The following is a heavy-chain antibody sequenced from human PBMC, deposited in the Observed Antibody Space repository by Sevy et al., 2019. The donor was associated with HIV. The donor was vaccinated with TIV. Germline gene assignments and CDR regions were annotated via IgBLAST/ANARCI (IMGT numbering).Heavy chain of an antibody. CDR3: SKDQSPGIYSYSDFDY. V-gene: IGHV3-30*18. D-gene: IGHD3-16*02. CDR1: GFTFSSYG. J-gene: IGHJ4*02. CDR2: ISYDESKK. Sequence: GGSLRLSCAASGFTFSSYGLHWVRQAPGKGLEWVAVISYDESKKYYADSVKGRFTISRDNSKNTLYLQMNSLRAEDTAVYYCSKDQSPGIYSYSDFDYWGQGTLVTVSS.